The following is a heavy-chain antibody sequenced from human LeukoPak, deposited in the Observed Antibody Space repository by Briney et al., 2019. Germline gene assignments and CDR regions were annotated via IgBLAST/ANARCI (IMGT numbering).Heavy chain of an antibody. CDR3: ARGAVTTVTTAPYTGLATDY. V-gene: IGHV3-30*04. D-gene: IGHD4-17*01. CDR1: GFTFSTYA. CDR2: ISYDGSNK. Sequence: GGSLRLSCAASGFTFSTYAMSWVRQAPGKGLEWVAVISYDGSNKYYADSVKGRFTISRDNSKNTLYLQMNSLRAEDTAVYYCARGAVTTVTTAPYTGLATDYWGQGTLVTVSS. J-gene: IGHJ4*02.